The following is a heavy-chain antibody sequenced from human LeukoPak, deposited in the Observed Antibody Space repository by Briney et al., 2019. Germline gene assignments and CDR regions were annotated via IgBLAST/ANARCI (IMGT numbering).Heavy chain of an antibody. D-gene: IGHD2/OR15-2a*01. J-gene: IGHJ3*02. Sequence: ASVKVSCKASGYTFTSYAMNWVRQAPGQGLEWMGMINPSGGSTSYAQKFQGRVTMTRDMSTSTVYMELSSLRSEDTAVYYCARSTTLGAFDIWGQGTMVTVSS. V-gene: IGHV1-46*01. CDR2: INPSGGST. CDR3: ARSTTLGAFDI. CDR1: GYTFTSYA.